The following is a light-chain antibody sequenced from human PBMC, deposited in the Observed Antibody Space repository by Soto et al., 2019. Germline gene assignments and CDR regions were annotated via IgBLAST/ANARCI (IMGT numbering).Light chain of an antibody. CDR1: QTIDNY. J-gene: IGKJ2*01. CDR2: GAS. V-gene: IGKV1-39*01. CDR3: QHTYTLPFA. Sequence: DMQMTQSPSSLSASVGDRVTITCRPSQTIDNYLNWYQHKPGKAPKLLIYGASTLQSGVSSRFTGSASGTDFTLTIDNLQAEDFATYYCQHTYTLPFAFGQGTKLEI.